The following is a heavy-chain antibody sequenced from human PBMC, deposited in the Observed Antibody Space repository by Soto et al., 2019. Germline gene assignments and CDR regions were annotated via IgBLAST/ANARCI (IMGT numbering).Heavy chain of an antibody. CDR1: GCSISSSSYY. D-gene: IGHD6-13*01. CDR2: IYYSGST. CDR3: ARSRRIAAAVDWFDP. Sequence: QLQLQESGPGLVKPSETLSLTCTVSGCSISSSSYYWGWIRQPPGKGLEWIGSIYYSGSTYYNPSLKSRVTISVDTSKNQFSLKLSSVTAADTAVYYCARSRRIAAAVDWFDPWGQGTLVTVSS. V-gene: IGHV4-39*01. J-gene: IGHJ5*02.